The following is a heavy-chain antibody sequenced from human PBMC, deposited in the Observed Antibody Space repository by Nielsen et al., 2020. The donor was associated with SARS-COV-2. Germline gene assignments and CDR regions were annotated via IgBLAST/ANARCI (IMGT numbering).Heavy chain of an antibody. CDR3: ARDRGSSSWYSIRDLDY. J-gene: IGHJ4*02. CDR2: IKQDGSEK. Sequence: GGSLRLSCAAFGFTFSSYWMSWVRQAPGKGLEWVANIKQDGSEKYYVDSVKGRFTISRDNAKNSLYLQMNSLRAEDTAVYYCARDRGSSSWYSIRDLDYWGQGTLVTVSS. CDR1: GFTFSSYW. D-gene: IGHD6-13*01. V-gene: IGHV3-7*03.